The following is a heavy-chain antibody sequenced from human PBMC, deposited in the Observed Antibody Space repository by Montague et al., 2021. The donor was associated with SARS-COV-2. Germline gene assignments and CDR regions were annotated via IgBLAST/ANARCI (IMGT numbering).Heavy chain of an antibody. CDR2: IYYSGST. J-gene: IGHJ3*02. D-gene: IGHD6-19*01. CDR3: ARGSGWMGNAFDI. Sequence: SETLSLTCTVSGGSISSYYWSWIRQHPGKGLEWIGYIYYSGSTNXXPSLKSRVTISVDTSKNQFSLKLSSVTAADTAVYYCARGSGWMGNAFDIWGQETMVTVSS. CDR1: GGSISSYY. V-gene: IGHV4-59*01.